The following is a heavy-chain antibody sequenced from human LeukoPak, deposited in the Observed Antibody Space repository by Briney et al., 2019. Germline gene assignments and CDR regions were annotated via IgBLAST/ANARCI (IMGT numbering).Heavy chain of an antibody. J-gene: IGHJ3*02. Sequence: GGSLRLSCAASGYTFSDYSLNWVRQVPGKGLEWVSSISRATTYIYYADSVRGRFTISRDNAKNSLFLQMNSLRAEDTALYYCVSGNDPDYVWGTYRRDAFDIWGQGTMVIVSS. V-gene: IGHV3-21*01. CDR3: VSGNDPDYVWGTYRRDAFDI. CDR2: ISRATTYI. D-gene: IGHD3-16*02. CDR1: GYTFSDYS.